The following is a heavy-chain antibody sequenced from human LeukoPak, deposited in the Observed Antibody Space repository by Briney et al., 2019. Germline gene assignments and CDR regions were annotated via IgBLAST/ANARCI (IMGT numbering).Heavy chain of an antibody. CDR3: AKEPLWFGELFDY. CDR1: GFTFSNYW. J-gene: IGHJ4*02. D-gene: IGHD3-10*01. Sequence: GGSLRLSCAASGFTFSNYWMNWVRQAPGKGLEWVANIKQDGSEKYYVDSVKGRFTISRDNAKNSLYLQMNSLRAEDTAVYYCAKEPLWFGELFDYWGQGTLVTVSS. CDR2: IKQDGSEK. V-gene: IGHV3-7*03.